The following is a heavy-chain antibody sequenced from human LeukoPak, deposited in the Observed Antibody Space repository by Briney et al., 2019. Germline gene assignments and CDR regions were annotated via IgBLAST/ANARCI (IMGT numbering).Heavy chain of an antibody. CDR1: GGSLSSYY. D-gene: IGHD3-10*01. Sequence: SETLSLTCTVSGGSLSSYYWSWIRQPPGQGLEWIGYIYYSGSTNYNPSLKSRVTISVDTSKNQFSLKLSSVTAADTAVYYCARGTGVLLPYYMDGWGKGTTVTVSS. V-gene: IGHV4-59*01. CDR3: ARGTGVLLPYYMDG. J-gene: IGHJ6*03. CDR2: IYYSGST.